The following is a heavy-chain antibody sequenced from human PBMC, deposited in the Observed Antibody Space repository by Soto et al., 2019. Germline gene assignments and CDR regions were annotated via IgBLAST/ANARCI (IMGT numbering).Heavy chain of an antibody. D-gene: IGHD3-3*01. J-gene: IGHJ3*02. CDR3: ARDEFLEWQHYREAFDI. CDR1: GYTFTGYY. Sequence: GASVKVSCKASGYTFTGYYMHWVRQAPGQGLEWMGWINPNSGGTNYAQKFQGRVTMTRDTSISTAYMELSRLRSDDTAVYYCARDEFLEWQHYREAFDIWGQGTMVTVSS. CDR2: INPNSGGT. V-gene: IGHV1-2*02.